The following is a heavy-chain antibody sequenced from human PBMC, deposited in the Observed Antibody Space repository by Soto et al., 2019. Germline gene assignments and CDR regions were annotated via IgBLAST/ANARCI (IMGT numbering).Heavy chain of an antibody. V-gene: IGHV3-23*01. CDR2: IGGSGATT. Sequence: GGSLRLSCAASGFTFDNYAMSWVRQAPGKGLEWVSGIGGSGATTYYAHSVKGRFTISRDNSKNTLYLQMNSLRAEDTAVYYCAKDRLSSPCTWFDSWGQGTLVTVSS. CDR1: GFTFDNYA. CDR3: AKDRLSSPCTWFDS. D-gene: IGHD5-12*01. J-gene: IGHJ5*01.